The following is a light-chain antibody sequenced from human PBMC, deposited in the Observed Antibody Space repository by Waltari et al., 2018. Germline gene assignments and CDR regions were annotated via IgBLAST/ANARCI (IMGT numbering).Light chain of an antibody. V-gene: IGLV2-23*01. J-gene: IGLJ3*02. CDR1: SSDIGNYDL. CDR2: ECT. Sequence: QSALTQPASLSGSPGQSITVSCTGTSSDIGNYDLVSWYQQFPGKDPELIIYECTERPSGSSSRCSGSEYGNTVFLTIVGLQAEDEADYHGCSYGGPYSGVFGGGTKLTVL. CDR3: CSYGGPYSGV.